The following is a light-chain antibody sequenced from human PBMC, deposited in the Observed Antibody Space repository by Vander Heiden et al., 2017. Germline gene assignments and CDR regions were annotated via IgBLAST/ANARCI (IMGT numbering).Light chain of an antibody. V-gene: IGKV3-15*01. CDR1: QRVSSN. Sequence: EIVMKQSPATLSMSPGERATLSCRASQRVSSNLAWYQQKPGQAPRLLIYGASTRATGIPARFSGSGSGTEFTLTISSLQSEDFAVYYCQQYNNWPLTFGGGTKVEIK. J-gene: IGKJ4*01. CDR2: GAS. CDR3: QQYNNWPLT.